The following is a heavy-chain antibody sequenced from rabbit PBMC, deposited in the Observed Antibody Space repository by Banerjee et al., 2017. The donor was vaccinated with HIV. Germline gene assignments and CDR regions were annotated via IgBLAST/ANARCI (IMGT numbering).Heavy chain of an antibody. CDR3: ARDPHAGSRYNL. CDR2: IVTNSGNT. J-gene: IGHJ4*01. D-gene: IGHD8-1*01. V-gene: IGHV1S40*01. Sequence: QSLEESGGGLVQPEGSLTLTCTASGFSFSGSYYMCWVRQAPGKGLEWIGCIVTNSGNTWYASWAKGRFTISKTSSTTVTLQMTSLTAADTATYFCARDPHAGSRYNLWGPGTLVTVS. CDR1: GFSFSGSYY.